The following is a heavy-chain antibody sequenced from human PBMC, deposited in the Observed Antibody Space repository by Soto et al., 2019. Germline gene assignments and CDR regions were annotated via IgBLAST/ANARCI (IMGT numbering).Heavy chain of an antibody. CDR3: ARGLVVTAKGWFDL. V-gene: IGHV3-30-3*02. D-gene: IGHD2-21*02. CDR1: GFTFSSYS. J-gene: IGHJ5*02. CDR2: ISYDGNRI. Sequence: QVQLVESGGGVVQRGGSLRLSCAASGFTFSSYSMNWVRQSPGKGLEWVAVISYDGNRIYYADSVKGRFTISRDNAKNTMFLQMSGLRTEDTAVYYCARGLVVTAKGWFDLWGQGTQVTVSS.